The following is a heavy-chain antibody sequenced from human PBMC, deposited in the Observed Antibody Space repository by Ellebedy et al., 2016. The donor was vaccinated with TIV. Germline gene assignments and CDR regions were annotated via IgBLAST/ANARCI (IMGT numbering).Heavy chain of an antibody. CDR1: GFTFDDHG. J-gene: IGHJ1*01. CDR3: THRFYASGSYLGALDH. Sequence: GGSLRLSCAASGFTFDDHGMSWVRQGPGKGLEWVSGINRKGASLGYADSVKGRFTISRAKAKDSLYLQMNNLRPEDTCLYYCTHRFYASGSYLGALDHWGQGAWSKSPQ. D-gene: IGHD3-10*01. V-gene: IGHV3-20*04. CDR2: INRKGASL.